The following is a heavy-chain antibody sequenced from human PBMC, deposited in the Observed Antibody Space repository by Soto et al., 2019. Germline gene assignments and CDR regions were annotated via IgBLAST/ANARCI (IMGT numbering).Heavy chain of an antibody. CDR2: ISYDGSNK. Sequence: GGSLRLSCAASGFTFSSYAMHWVRQAPGKGLEWVAVISYDGSNKYYADSVKGRFTISRDNSKNTLYLQMNSLRAEDTAVYYCARVPRDMVRGVINHYYYYGMDVWGQGTTVTVSS. D-gene: IGHD3-10*01. CDR3: ARVPRDMVRGVINHYYYYGMDV. V-gene: IGHV3-30-3*01. J-gene: IGHJ6*02. CDR1: GFTFSSYA.